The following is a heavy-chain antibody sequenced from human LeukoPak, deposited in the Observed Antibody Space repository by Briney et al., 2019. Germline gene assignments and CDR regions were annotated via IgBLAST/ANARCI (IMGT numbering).Heavy chain of an antibody. CDR3: ARGEDVLRFSEGY. J-gene: IGHJ4*02. V-gene: IGHV1-2*02. CDR2: INPNSGGT. CDR1: GYTFSVYY. D-gene: IGHD3-3*01. Sequence: ASVKVSCKASGYTFSVYYMHWVRQAPGQGLEWMGWINPNSGGTNYAQKFQGRVTMTRDTSISTAYMELSRLRSDDTAVYYCARGEDVLRFSEGYWGQGTLVAVSS.